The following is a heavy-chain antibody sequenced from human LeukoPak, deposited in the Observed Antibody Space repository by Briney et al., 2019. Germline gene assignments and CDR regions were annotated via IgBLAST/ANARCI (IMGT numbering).Heavy chain of an antibody. CDR3: ARARVTMVRGVIWFDP. V-gene: IGHV4-38-2*02. D-gene: IGHD3-10*01. Sequence: PSETLSLTCTVSGYSISSGYYWGWIRQPPGKGLEWIGSIYHSGSTYYNPSLKSRVTISVDTSKNQFSLKLSSVTAADTAVYYCARARVTMVRGVIWFDPWGQGTLVTVSS. J-gene: IGHJ5*02. CDR2: IYHSGST. CDR1: GYSISSGYY.